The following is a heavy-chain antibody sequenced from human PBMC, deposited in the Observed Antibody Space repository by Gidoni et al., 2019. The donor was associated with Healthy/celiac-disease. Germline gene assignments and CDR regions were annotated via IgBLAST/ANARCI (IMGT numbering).Heavy chain of an antibody. V-gene: IGHV3-30-3*01. CDR3: ARAGQTVGPAEDWFDP. J-gene: IGHJ5*02. CDR1: GFSFISYA. D-gene: IGHD2-2*01. CDR2: IAYDGSNK. Sequence: QVQLVESGGGVLQPARSLRLSCAASGFSFISYAMHWVRQAPGKGLEWVAVIAYDGSNKDYADSVKGRFTISRDNSKNTRYLQMNSRRAEDTDVYYCARAGQTVGPAEDWFDPWGQGTLVTVSS.